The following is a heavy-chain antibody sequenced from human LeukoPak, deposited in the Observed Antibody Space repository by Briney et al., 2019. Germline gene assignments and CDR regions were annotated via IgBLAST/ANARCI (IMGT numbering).Heavy chain of an antibody. CDR3: ARAAMSVVKTYDHDAFDI. Sequence: GAPVTVSCKASGYTFTNQYMHWVRQAPGQGLEWMGIINPSGGSTNYAQKFQGRVTMTSDTSTSTVYMELSSLRSEDTAVYYCARAAMSVVKTYDHDAFDIWGQGTMVTVSS. CDR2: INPSGGST. J-gene: IGHJ3*02. D-gene: IGHD5-12*01. V-gene: IGHV1-46*01. CDR1: GYTFTNQY.